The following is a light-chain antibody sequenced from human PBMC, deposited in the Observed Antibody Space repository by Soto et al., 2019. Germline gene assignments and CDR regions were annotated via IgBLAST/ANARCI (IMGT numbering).Light chain of an antibody. CDR1: QSVSSNY. Sequence: ENVLTQSPGTLSLSPGERATLSCRASQSVSSNYLAWYQQKPGQAPRLLIYGASTRATGIPDRFSGSGSGTDFTLTISRLEPEDFAVYYCQQYGGSPRTFGQGTKVE. J-gene: IGKJ1*01. CDR3: QQYGGSPRT. CDR2: GAS. V-gene: IGKV3-20*01.